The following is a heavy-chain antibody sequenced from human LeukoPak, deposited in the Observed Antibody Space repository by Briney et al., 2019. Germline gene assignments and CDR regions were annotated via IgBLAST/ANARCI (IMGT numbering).Heavy chain of an antibody. D-gene: IGHD4-17*01. CDR3: AKETTVVPFDY. CDR2: IKQDGSEK. V-gene: IGHV3-7*03. J-gene: IGHJ4*02. Sequence: GGSLRLSCAASGFTFSSYWMSWVRQAPGKGLEWVANIKQDGSEKYYVDSVKGRFTISRDNSKNTLYLQMNSLRAEDTAVYYCAKETTVVPFDYWGQGTLVTVSS. CDR1: GFTFSSYW.